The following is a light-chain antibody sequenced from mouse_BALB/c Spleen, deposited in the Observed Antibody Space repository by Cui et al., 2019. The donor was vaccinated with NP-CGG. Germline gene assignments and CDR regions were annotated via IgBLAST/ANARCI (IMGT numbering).Light chain of an antibody. J-gene: IGLJ1*01. V-gene: IGLV1*01. CDR1: TGAVTTTNY. CDR2: GTN. Sequence: QAVVTQESAPTTSPGETVTPTCRSSTGAVTTTNYANWVQEKPDHLITGLIGGTNNRAPGVPARFSGSLIGDKAAITITGAQTEDEAIYFCALWYSNHWVFGGGTKLTVL. CDR3: ALWYSNHWV.